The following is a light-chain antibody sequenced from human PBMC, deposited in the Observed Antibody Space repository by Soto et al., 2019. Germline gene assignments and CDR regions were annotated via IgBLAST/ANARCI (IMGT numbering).Light chain of an antibody. Sequence: EIVLTQSPATLSLSPGERATLSCRASQSVRSSLAWYQQKPGQAPRLLIYDASTRATGIPARFRGSGSGTDFTLTISSLESEDFAVYYCQHRSNWPLTFGGGTKVEIK. CDR2: DAS. J-gene: IGKJ4*01. V-gene: IGKV3-11*01. CDR1: QSVRSS. CDR3: QHRSNWPLT.